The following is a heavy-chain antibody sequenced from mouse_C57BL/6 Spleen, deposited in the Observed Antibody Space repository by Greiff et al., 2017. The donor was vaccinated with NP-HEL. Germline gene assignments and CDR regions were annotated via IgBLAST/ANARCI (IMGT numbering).Heavy chain of an antibody. CDR3: AILGAPVEFAY. Sequence: QVQLQQSGAELVRPGTSVKVSCKASGYAFTNYLIEWVKQRPGQGLEWIGVINPGSGGTNYNEKFKGKATLTADKSSSTAYMQLSSLTSEDSAVYFCAILGAPVEFAYWGQGTLVTVSA. V-gene: IGHV1-54*01. CDR2: INPGSGGT. J-gene: IGHJ3*01. D-gene: IGHD1-1*01. CDR1: GYAFTNYL.